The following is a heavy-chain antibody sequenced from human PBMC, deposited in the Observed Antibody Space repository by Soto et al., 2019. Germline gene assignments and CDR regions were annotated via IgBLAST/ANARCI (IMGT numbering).Heavy chain of an antibody. CDR1: GLPHSNFA. Sequence: PGGSLRLSCTASGLPHSNFAMMWVRQAPGKGLECVSGIYGSGGGIEYADSVKGRFTISRDNSKNTVYLQMTDLRADDTAVYYCAKDAVYKVVLWFMDHWGQGTQVTVSS. CDR2: IYGSGGGI. J-gene: IGHJ4*02. D-gene: IGHD2-8*02. V-gene: IGHV3-23*01. CDR3: AKDAVYKVVLWFMDH.